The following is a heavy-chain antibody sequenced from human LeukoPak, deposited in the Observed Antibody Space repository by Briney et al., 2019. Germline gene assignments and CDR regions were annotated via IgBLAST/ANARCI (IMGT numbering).Heavy chain of an antibody. D-gene: IGHD4-17*01. CDR3: AKDLGPPLHGDYGYYFDY. CDR1: GFTFDDYA. CDR2: ISWNSGSI. Sequence: GRSLRLSCAASGFTFDDYAMHWVRQAPGKGLEWVSGISWNSGSIGYADSVKGRFTISRDNAKNSLYLQMNSLGAEDTALYYCAKDLGPPLHGDYGYYFDYWGQGTLVTVSS. J-gene: IGHJ4*02. V-gene: IGHV3-9*01.